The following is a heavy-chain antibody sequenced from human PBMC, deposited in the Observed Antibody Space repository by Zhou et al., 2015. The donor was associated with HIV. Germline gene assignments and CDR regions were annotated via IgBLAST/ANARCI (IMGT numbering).Heavy chain of an antibody. CDR3: ARVGGFNSRILLEHNGSDFDP. CDR2: IIPIFGTA. J-gene: IGHJ5*02. D-gene: IGHD2-15*01. V-gene: IGHV1-69*01. Sequence: QVQLVQSGAEVKKPGSSVKVSCKASGGTFSSYAISWVRQAPGQGLEWMGGIIPIFGTANYAQKFQGRVTITADESTSTAYMELSSLRSEDTAVYYCARVGGFNSRILLEHNGSDFDPWGQGTLVTVSS. CDR1: GGTFSSYA.